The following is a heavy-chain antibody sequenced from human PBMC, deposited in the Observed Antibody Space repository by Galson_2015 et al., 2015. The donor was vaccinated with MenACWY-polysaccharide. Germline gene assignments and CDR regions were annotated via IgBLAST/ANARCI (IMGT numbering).Heavy chain of an antibody. D-gene: IGHD3-22*01. CDR2: MNPNSGNT. V-gene: IGHV1-8*01. J-gene: IGHJ5*02. CDR1: GYTFSSYD. CDR3: ARGGTYYYERSGYLNLSAP. Sequence: SVKVSCKASGYTFSSYDINWVRQTTGQGLEWMGWMNPNSGNTGYAQKFQGRVTMTRNTSISIAYMELSSLRSEDTAVYYCARGGTYYYERSGYLNLSAPSGQGTVVTVSS.